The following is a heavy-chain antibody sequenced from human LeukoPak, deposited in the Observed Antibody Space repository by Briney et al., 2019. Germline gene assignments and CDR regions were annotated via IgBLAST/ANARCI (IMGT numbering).Heavy chain of an antibody. V-gene: IGHV3-30-3*01. CDR2: ISYDGSNE. CDR1: GFTFSSYA. Sequence: GRSLRLSCAASGFTFSSYAMHWVRQAPGKGLEWVALISYDGSNEYYADSVKGRFTVSRDNSKNTLYLQMNSLRAEDTAVYYCARQQDTTNPGYWGQGTLVTVSS. D-gene: IGHD5-18*01. J-gene: IGHJ4*02. CDR3: ARQQDTTNPGY.